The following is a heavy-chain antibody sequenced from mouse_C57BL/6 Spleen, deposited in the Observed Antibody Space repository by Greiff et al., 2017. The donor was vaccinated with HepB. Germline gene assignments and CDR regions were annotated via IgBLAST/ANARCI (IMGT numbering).Heavy chain of an antibody. Sequence: EVKLVEPGGGLVKPGGSLKLSCAASGFTFSDYGMHWVRQAPEKGLEWVAYISSGSSTIYYADTVKGRFTISRDNAKNTLFLQMTSLRSGDTAMYYCARGTTVRYLDVWGTGTTVTVSS. CDR1: GFTFSDYG. J-gene: IGHJ1*03. CDR3: ARGTTVRYLDV. D-gene: IGHD1-1*01. V-gene: IGHV5-17*01. CDR2: ISSGSSTI.